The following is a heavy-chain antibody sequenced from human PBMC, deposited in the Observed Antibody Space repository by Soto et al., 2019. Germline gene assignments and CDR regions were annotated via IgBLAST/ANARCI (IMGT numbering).Heavy chain of an antibody. V-gene: IGHV3-23*01. CDR3: ARTRTAFYRYYFDS. Sequence: GGSLRLSCSTSGFTFKDCAIGRVRQAPGKGLEWVSGISGSGGATYYTDSVEGRFTISKDFSKNTVSLQMTGLRVDDTAVYYCARTRTAFYRYYFDSWGQGALVTVSS. J-gene: IGHJ4*02. CDR2: ISGSGGAT. D-gene: IGHD2-21*02. CDR1: GFTFKDCA.